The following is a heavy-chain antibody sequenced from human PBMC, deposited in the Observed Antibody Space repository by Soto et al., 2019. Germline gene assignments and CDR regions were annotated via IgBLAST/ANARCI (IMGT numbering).Heavy chain of an antibody. J-gene: IGHJ4*02. Sequence: PAESLRLSCAASGFTFSSYSMNWVRQAPGKGLEWVSSISSSSGHIYYADSVKGRFTISRDNAKNSLYLQMNSLRAEDTAVYYCTRHWLATREFDYWGQGTLVTVSS. D-gene: IGHD1-26*01. CDR1: GFTFSSYS. CDR2: ISSSSGHI. V-gene: IGHV3-21*01. CDR3: TRHWLATREFDY.